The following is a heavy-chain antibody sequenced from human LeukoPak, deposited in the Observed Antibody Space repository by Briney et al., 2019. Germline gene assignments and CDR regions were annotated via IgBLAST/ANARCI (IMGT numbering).Heavy chain of an antibody. J-gene: IGHJ4*02. V-gene: IGHV3-53*01. Sequence: GGSLRLSCAASGCTVITNDMTWVRQAPGKGLEWVSVLYSDGNTKYADSVQGRITISRDNSKNTLYLEMNSLSPDDTAVYYCARGVEPLAANTLAYWGQGTLVTVSS. CDR2: LYSDGNT. CDR3: ARGVEPLAANTLAY. CDR1: GCTVITND. D-gene: IGHD1-14*01.